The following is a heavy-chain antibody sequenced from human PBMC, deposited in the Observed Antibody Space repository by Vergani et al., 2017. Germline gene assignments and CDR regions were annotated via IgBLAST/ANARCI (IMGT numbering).Heavy chain of an antibody. CDR3: ARGGRLAAIRPNNWFGP. J-gene: IGHJ5*02. CDR2: IYYTGNT. V-gene: IGHV4-59*01. CDR1: GGSISSDS. D-gene: IGHD3-9*01. Sequence: QVHLRVSGPRLVKPSETLSLTCSVSGGSISSDSWSWIRQAPGRGLEWIGYIYYTGNTTYNPSLESRVSMSVDPSQEYFSLSLGSVTAADTAVYYCARGGRLAAIRPNNWFGPWGQGVLVTVSS.